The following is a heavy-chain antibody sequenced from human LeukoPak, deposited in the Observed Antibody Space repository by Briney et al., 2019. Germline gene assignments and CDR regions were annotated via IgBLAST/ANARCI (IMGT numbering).Heavy chain of an antibody. CDR2: INHSGST. CDR3: ARVVITFGGVIPQVRYFDY. D-gene: IGHD3-16*02. J-gene: IGHJ4*02. CDR1: GGSFSGYY. V-gene: IGHV4-34*01. Sequence: PSETLSLTCAVYGGSFSGYYWSSIRQPPGKGLEWLGEINHSGSTNYNPSLKSRVTISVDTSKNQFSLKLSSVTAADTAVYYCARVVITFGGVIPQVRYFDYWGQGTLVTVSS.